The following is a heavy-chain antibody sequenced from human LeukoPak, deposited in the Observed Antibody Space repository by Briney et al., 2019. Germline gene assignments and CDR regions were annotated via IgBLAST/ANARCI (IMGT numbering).Heavy chain of an antibody. CDR2: INPNSGGT. CDR1: GYTFTGYY. J-gene: IGHJ3*02. Sequence: ASVKVSCKASGYTFTGYYMHWVRQAPGQGLEWMGWINPNSGGTNYAQKFQGRVTMTRDTSISTAYMELSRLRSDDTAVYYCARETRNYYGSGSPLGAFDIWGQGTMVTVSS. V-gene: IGHV1-2*02. CDR3: ARETRNYYGSGSPLGAFDI. D-gene: IGHD3-10*01.